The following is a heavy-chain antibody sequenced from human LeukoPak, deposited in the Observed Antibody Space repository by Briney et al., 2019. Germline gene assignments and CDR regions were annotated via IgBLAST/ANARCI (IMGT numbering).Heavy chain of an antibody. V-gene: IGHV4-34*01. CDR3: ARGDLWFREFPKPPYNWFDP. Sequence: SSETLSLTCAVYGGSFSGYYWGWIRQPPGKGLEWIGEINHSGSTNYNPSLKSRVTISVDTSKNQFSLKLSSVTAADTAVYYCARGDLWFREFPKPPYNWFDPWGQGTLVTVSS. CDR2: INHSGST. J-gene: IGHJ5*02. CDR1: GGSFSGYY. D-gene: IGHD3-10*01.